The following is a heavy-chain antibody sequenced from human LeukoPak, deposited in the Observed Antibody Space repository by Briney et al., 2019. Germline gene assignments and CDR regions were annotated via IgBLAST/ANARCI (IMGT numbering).Heavy chain of an antibody. D-gene: IGHD3-22*01. CDR2: IIPIFGTA. J-gene: IGHJ6*02. CDR3: ARWEYYYDTHYYYYYYGMDV. Sequence: GASVKVSCKASGGTFSSYAISWVRQATGQGLEWMGGIIPIFGTANYAQKFQGRVTITADESTSTAYMELSSLRSEDTAVYYCARWEYYYDTHYYYYYYGMDVWGQGTTVTVSS. CDR1: GGTFSSYA. V-gene: IGHV1-69*13.